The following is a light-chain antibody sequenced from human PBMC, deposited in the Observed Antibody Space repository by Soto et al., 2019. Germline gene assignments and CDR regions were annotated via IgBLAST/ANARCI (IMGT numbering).Light chain of an antibody. CDR2: AAS. J-gene: IGKJ2*01. Sequence: DIQMTQSPSSLSASVGDRVTITCRASQSISNYLNWYQQKPGKAPKLLIYAASSLQSGVPSRFSGSGSGTDFTLTISSLQPDDFATYYCQQSYRTPYTYRTPYTFGQGTKLEIK. V-gene: IGKV1-39*01. CDR1: QSISNY. CDR3: QQSYRTPYTYRTPYT.